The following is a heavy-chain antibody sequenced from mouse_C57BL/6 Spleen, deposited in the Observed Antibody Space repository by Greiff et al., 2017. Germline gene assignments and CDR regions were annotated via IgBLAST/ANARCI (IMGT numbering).Heavy chain of an antibody. J-gene: IGHJ4*01. Sequence: EVKLQQSGPELVKPGASVKISCKASGYSFTGYYMHWVKQSSEKSLEWIGEINPSTGGTSYNQKFKGKATLTVDKSSSTAYMQLKSLTSEDSAVYYCARSRPGYAMDYWGQGTSVTVSS. CDR3: ARSRPGYAMDY. V-gene: IGHV1-43*01. CDR1: GYSFTGYY. CDR2: INPSTGGT.